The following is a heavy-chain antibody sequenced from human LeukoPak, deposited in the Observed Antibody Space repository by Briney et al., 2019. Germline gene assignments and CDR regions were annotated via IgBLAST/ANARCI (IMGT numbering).Heavy chain of an antibody. CDR3: AKDEAWRPAAD. J-gene: IGHJ4*02. CDR2: ITGSGDSA. CDR1: GFTFTNYA. V-gene: IGHV3-23*01. Sequence: GGSLRLSCAPSGFTFTNYAMSWVRQAPGKGLEWVSSITGSGDSAYYADSVRGRFTISRDNSKDTLYLQMNSLRAEDTAIYFCAKDEAWRPAADWGQGTLVTVSS. D-gene: IGHD2-2*01.